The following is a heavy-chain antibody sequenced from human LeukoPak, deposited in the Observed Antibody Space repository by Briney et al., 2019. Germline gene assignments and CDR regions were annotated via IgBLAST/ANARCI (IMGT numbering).Heavy chain of an antibody. CDR3: ARGDYYDSSGRGYYFDY. CDR2: IYYSGST. J-gene: IGHJ4*02. CDR1: GGSISSYY. V-gene: IGHV4-59*01. D-gene: IGHD3-22*01. Sequence: PSETLSLTCTVSGGSISSYYWSWIRQPPGKGLEWIGYIYYSGSTNYNPSLKSRVTISVDTSKNQFSLKPSSVTAADTAVYYCARGDYYDSSGRGYYFDYWGQGTLVAVSS.